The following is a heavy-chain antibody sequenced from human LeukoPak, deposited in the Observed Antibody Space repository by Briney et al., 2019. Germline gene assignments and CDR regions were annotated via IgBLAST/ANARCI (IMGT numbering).Heavy chain of an antibody. J-gene: IGHJ4*02. CDR3: AKCPMVRGVITMYYFDY. D-gene: IGHD3-10*01. V-gene: IGHV3-23*01. Sequence: GGSLRLSCAASGFTFSDYAMTWVRRAPGKGLEWVSAISGSGGSTYYADSVKGRFTISRDNSKNTLYLQMSSLRAEDTAVYYCAKCPMVRGVITMYYFDYWGQGTLVTVSS. CDR1: GFTFSDYA. CDR2: ISGSGGST.